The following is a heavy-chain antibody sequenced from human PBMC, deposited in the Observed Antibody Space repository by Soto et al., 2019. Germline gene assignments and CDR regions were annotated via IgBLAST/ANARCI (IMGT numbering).Heavy chain of an antibody. J-gene: IGHJ5*02. CDR2: INDSGST. CDR3: ARGGWLRFDP. Sequence: QVQMQESGPGLVQPSETLSLTCTVSGGSISSYYWSWIRHPPWKGLEWIGYINDSGSTNYNPSLKNRVTISLDTSQNQLSLKLSSVTAADTAVDYCARGGWLRFDPWGQGTLVTVSS. CDR1: GGSISSYY. D-gene: IGHD5-12*01. V-gene: IGHV4-59*01.